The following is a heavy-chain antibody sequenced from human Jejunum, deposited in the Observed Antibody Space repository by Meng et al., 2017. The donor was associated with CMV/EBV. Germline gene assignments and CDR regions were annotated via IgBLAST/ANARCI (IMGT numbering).Heavy chain of an antibody. J-gene: IGHJ4*02. CDR1: GFTFGSFD. CDR2: ILYDGSNK. CDR3: AKSTANTWSTFDS. Sequence: SGFTFGSFDMHWVRQTPAKGLEWVAFILYDGSNKNYADSVKGRFTISKDSAENTLYLQMNSLRAEDTAIYYCAKSTANTWSTFDSWGQGTLVTVSS. D-gene: IGHD2-8*02. V-gene: IGHV3-33*06.